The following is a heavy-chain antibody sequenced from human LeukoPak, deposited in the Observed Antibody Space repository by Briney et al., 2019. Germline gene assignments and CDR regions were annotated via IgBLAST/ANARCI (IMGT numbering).Heavy chain of an antibody. CDR1: GFTFRSSA. Sequence: GGSLRLSCAASGFTFRSSAMHWVRQAPGKGLEWVAVISYDGSNKYYADSVKGRFTISRDNSKNTLYLQMNSLRAEDTAVYYCAKGIRELRHLGAFDIWGQGTMVTVSS. CDR2: ISYDGSNK. J-gene: IGHJ3*02. CDR3: AKGIRELRHLGAFDI. V-gene: IGHV3-30*04. D-gene: IGHD1-26*01.